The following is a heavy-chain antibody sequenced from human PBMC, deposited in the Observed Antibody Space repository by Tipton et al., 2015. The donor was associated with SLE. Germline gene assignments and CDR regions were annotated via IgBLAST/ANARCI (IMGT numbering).Heavy chain of an antibody. V-gene: IGHV3-30*04. J-gene: IGHJ4*02. CDR3: AKGRGFDF. CDR2: ISSDGSNK. CDR1: GFTFSSYA. Sequence: SLRLSCAASGFTFSSYAMHWVRQAPGKGLEWVAVISSDGSNKYYADSVKGRFTISRDNSKNTLYLQMNSLRAEDTAVYYCAKGRGFDFWGQGTLVTVSS.